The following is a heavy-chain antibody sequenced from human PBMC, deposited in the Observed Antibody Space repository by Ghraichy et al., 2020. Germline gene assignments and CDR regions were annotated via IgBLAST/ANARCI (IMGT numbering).Heavy chain of an antibody. Sequence: GGSLRLSCAASGFTFSSSAMSWVRQAPGKGLEWVSAINAAGGSTFYADSVQGRFTISRDNSKNTVYLQMNSLRAEDTARYYCARGYCSGGRFDYQRFYLDVWGEGTTVTVAS. CDR3: ARGYCSGGRFDYQRFYLDV. CDR1: GFTFSSSA. CDR2: INAAGGST. J-gene: IGHJ6*03. V-gene: IGHV3-23*01. D-gene: IGHD2-15*01.